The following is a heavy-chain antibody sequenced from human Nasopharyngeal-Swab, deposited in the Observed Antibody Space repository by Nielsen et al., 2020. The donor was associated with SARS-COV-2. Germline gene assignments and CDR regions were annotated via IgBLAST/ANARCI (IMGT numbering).Heavy chain of an antibody. V-gene: IGHV2-70*01. Sequence: CGPPLVKPKHTLTLTCTFSVFSVSTSGMCVGWIREPPGKALEWLALIEWDDEKYYSTSLKTRLTISKDTSKNQVVLTMTNMDPVDTATYYCARIRGLGVDYWGQGTLVTVSS. CDR3: ARIRGLGVDY. CDR1: VFSVSTSGMC. CDR2: IEWDDEK. D-gene: IGHD3-16*01. J-gene: IGHJ4*02.